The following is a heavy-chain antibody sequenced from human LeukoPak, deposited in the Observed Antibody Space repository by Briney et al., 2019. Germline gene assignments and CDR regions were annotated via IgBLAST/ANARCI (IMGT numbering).Heavy chain of an antibody. CDR2: ISAYNGNT. D-gene: IGHD5-18*01. J-gene: IGHJ4*02. V-gene: IGHV1-18*01. Sequence: ASVKVSCKASGYTFTSYGISWVRQAPGQGLEWMGWISAYNGNTNYAQKLQGRVTMTTGTSTSTAYMELRSLRSDDTAVYYCARRLGGYSYGYDPFDYWGQGTLVTVSS. CDR1: GYTFTSYG. CDR3: ARRLGGYSYGYDPFDY.